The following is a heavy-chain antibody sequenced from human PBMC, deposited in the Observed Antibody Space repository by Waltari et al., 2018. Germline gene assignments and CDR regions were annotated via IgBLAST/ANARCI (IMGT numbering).Heavy chain of an antibody. V-gene: IGHV4-61*02. CDR3: ARAVGAIKHPDWFDP. J-gene: IGHJ5*02. Sequence: HLHYSFPLLFNPSHTLSLTCTVSGFSIISGSYYWSWIRQPAGKGLEWIGRIYTSGSTNYNPSLKSRVTISVDTSKNQFSLKLSSVTAADTAVYYCARAVGAIKHPDWFDPWGQGTLVTVSS. CDR2: IYTSGST. D-gene: IGHD1-26*01. CDR1: GFSIISGSYY.